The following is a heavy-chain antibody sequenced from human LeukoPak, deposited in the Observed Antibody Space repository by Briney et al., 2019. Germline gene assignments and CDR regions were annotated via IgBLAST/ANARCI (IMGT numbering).Heavy chain of an antibody. CDR2: IYHSGST. J-gene: IGHJ4*02. CDR3: ARGSYYSYDDYYFDY. D-gene: IGHD5-18*01. Sequence: PSETLSLTCTDSGGSISSYYWSWIRQPPGKGLEWIGYIYHSGSTNYNPSLKSRVTISVDTSKNQFSLKLSPVTAADTAVYYCARGSYYSYDDYYFDYWGQGTLVTVSS. CDR1: GGSISSYY. V-gene: IGHV4-59*01.